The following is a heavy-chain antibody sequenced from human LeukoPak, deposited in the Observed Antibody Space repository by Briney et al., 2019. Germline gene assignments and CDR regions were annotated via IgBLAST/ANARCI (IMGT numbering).Heavy chain of an antibody. J-gene: IGHJ4*02. V-gene: IGHV3-7*03. CDR3: AKDSVAVPAAMGNDY. Sequence: GGSLRLSCAASGFTFSSYWMSWVRQAPGKGLEWVANIKQDGSEKNYVDFVKGRFTISRDNSKNTLYLQMNSLRAEDTAVYYCAKDSVAVPAAMGNDYWGQGTLVTVSS. CDR2: IKQDGSEK. D-gene: IGHD2-2*01. CDR1: GFTFSSYW.